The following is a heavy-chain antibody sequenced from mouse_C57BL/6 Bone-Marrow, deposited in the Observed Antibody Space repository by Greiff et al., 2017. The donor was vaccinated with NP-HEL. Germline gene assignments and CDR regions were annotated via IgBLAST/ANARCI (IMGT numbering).Heavy chain of an antibody. CDR1: GFSLTSYA. CDR2: IWTGGGT. Sequence: QVQLQQSGPGLVAPSQSLSITCTVSGFSLTSYAISWVRQPPGKGLEWLGLIWTGGGTNYNFALKSRLSISKDSSNSQVFLKRNSLQTDDTARYYCARVDYGSIYLYYAMDDWGQGTSVTVSS. D-gene: IGHD1-1*01. V-gene: IGHV2-9-1*01. CDR3: ARVDYGSIYLYYAMDD. J-gene: IGHJ4*01.